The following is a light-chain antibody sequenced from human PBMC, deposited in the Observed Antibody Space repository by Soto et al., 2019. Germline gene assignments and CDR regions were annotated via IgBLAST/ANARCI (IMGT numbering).Light chain of an antibody. CDR2: GAS. J-gene: IGKJ2*01. Sequence: EIVLTQSPGTLSLSPGERATLSCRASQSVSSNFLAWYQQKPGQAPRLLIHGASTRATVIPDRFSGSGSGTDFTLSISRLEPEDSAVYYCQQYGSSPMYTFGQGTKVEIK. V-gene: IGKV3-20*01. CDR1: QSVSSNF. CDR3: QQYGSSPMYT.